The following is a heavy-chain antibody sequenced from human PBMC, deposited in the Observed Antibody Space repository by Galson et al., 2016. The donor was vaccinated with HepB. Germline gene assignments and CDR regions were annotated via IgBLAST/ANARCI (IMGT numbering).Heavy chain of an antibody. V-gene: IGHV3-21*03. Sequence: SLRLSCAASGFVFSGFGMNWVRQAPGRGLEWVSSINSYSNVDYADSVKGRFTISRNDSKNTLYLQMNSLKTEDTGVYYCTTGESYGGTYRDYWGQGTLVTVSS. J-gene: IGHJ4*02. CDR3: TTGESYGGTYRDY. D-gene: IGHD1-26*01. CDR1: GFVFSGFG. CDR2: INSYSNV.